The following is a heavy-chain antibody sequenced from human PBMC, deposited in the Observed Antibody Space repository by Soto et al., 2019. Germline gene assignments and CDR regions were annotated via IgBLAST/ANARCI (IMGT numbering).Heavy chain of an antibody. CDR2: IYWHDDK. V-gene: IGHV2-5*01. Sequence: CRPELVNQTQTLTLTCTFSGFSLSTTGVGVSWIRQPPGKALEWLARIYWHDDKRYSPSLKSRLSITKDTSKNQVVLTMTDMDPVDTATYYCAHRGGVTVGLYYFDDWGQGSLVPVPS. D-gene: IGHD3-16*01. CDR3: AHRGGVTVGLYYFDD. J-gene: IGHJ4*02. CDR1: GFSLSTTGVG.